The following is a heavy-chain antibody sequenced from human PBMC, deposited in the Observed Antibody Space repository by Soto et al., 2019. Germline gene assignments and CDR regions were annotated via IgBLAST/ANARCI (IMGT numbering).Heavy chain of an antibody. CDR2: IRSKAYGGTT. Sequence: GGSLRLSCTASGFTFGDYAMSWFRQAPGKGLEWVGFIRSKAYGGTTEYAASVKGRFTISRDDSKSIAYLQMNSLKTEDTAVYYCTRAAGGTYYYYYGMDVWGQGTTVTVSS. CDR1: GFTFGDYA. V-gene: IGHV3-49*03. J-gene: IGHJ6*02. D-gene: IGHD3-16*01. CDR3: TRAAGGTYYYYYGMDV.